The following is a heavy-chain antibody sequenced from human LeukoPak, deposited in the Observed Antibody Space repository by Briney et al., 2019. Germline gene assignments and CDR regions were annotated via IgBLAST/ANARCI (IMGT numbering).Heavy chain of an antibody. J-gene: IGHJ2*01. Sequence: SETLSLTCTVSGDSISSYYWTWIRQPPGKGLEWIGYISYSGSTNYNPSLKSRVTISVDTSKNQFSLKLGSVTAADTAVYYCARRYWYFDLWGRGTLVTVSS. CDR1: GDSISSYY. CDR3: ARRYWYFDL. CDR2: ISYSGST. V-gene: IGHV4-59*08.